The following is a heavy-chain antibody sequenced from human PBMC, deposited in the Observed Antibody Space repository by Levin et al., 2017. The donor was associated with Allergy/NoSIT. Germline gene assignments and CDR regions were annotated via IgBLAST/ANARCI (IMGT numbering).Heavy chain of an antibody. CDR2: IKYDGFT. D-gene: IGHD2-21*02. J-gene: IGHJ4*02. CDR1: GGSLSDYF. CDR3: ARAWGRGDHFDH. Sequence: SETLSLTCAVYGGSLSDYFWIWIRQSPVKGLEWIGEIKYDGFTNYNPSLGSRVAISLDMSKNQFALKLSSVTAADTAVYYCARAWGRGDHFDHWGRGSPVTVSS. V-gene: IGHV4-34*01.